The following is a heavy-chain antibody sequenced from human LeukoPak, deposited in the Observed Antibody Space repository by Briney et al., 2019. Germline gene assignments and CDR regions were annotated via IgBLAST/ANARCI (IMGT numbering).Heavy chain of an antibody. V-gene: IGHV3-21*01. CDR1: GFTFSSYS. D-gene: IGHD6-13*01. Sequence: GGSLRLSCAASGFTFSSYSMNWVRQAPGKGLEWVSSISSSSSYIYYADSVKGRFTISRDNAKNSLYLQMNSLRAEDTAVYYCARDFLNSSSWYLGWFDPWGQGTLVTVSS. CDR3: ARDFLNSSSWYLGWFDP. CDR2: ISSSSSYI. J-gene: IGHJ5*02.